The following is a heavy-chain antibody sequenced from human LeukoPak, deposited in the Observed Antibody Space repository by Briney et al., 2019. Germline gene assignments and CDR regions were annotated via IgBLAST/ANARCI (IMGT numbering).Heavy chain of an antibody. V-gene: IGHV3-53*01. CDR3: ARWDSYGWLQH. Sequence: TGGSLILSCAASGFTVSRNYISWVRQAPGKGLEWVSVLYSGGTTYYADSVKGRFTISRDNSKNTVLLQMNSLRVEDTAVYYCARWDSYGWLQHWGQGTLVTVSS. D-gene: IGHD5-18*01. CDR1: GFTVSRNY. J-gene: IGHJ1*01. CDR2: LYSGGTT.